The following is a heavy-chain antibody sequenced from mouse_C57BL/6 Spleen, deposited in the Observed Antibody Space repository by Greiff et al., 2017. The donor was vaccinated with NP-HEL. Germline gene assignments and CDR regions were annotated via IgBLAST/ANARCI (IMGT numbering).Heavy chain of an antibody. CDR1: GYTFTSYT. CDR2: INPSSGYT. Sequence: VQLVESGAELARPGASVKMSCKASGYTFTSYTMHWVKQRPGQGLEWIGYINPSSGYTKYNQKFKDKATLTADKSSSTAYMQLSSLTSEDSAVYYCASGSSYVNYFDYWGQGTTLTVSS. V-gene: IGHV1-4*01. J-gene: IGHJ2*01. D-gene: IGHD1-1*01. CDR3: ASGSSYVNYFDY.